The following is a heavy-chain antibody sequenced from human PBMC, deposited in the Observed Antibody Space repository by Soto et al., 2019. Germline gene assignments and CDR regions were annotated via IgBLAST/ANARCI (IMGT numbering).Heavy chain of an antibody. CDR3: ARGRIAARYYYYMDV. V-gene: IGHV4-34*01. D-gene: IGHD6-6*01. Sequence: SETLSLTCAVYGGSFSGYYWSWIRQPPGKGLEWIGEINHSGSTNYNPSLKSRVTISVDTSKNQFSLKLSSVTAADTALYYCARGRIAARYYYYMDVWGKGTTVTVSS. CDR2: INHSGST. J-gene: IGHJ6*03. CDR1: GGSFSGYY.